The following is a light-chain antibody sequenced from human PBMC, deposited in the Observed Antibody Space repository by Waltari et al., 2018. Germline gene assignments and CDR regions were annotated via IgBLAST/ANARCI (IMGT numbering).Light chain of an antibody. CDR3: QQYGSAPRT. V-gene: IGKV3-20*01. CDR2: GAA. Sequence: DIVLTPSPGTPSLSPGDRATLPCMASENVRDSYVAWYQQKFGQSPKLLIYGAATRISGVPDRFTGYGSGTEFTLNIARVEPEDFAVYFCQQYGSAPRTFGQGTRVEMK. J-gene: IGKJ1*01. CDR1: ENVRDSY.